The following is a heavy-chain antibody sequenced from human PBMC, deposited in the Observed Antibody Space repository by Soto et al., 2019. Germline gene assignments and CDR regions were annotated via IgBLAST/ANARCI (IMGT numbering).Heavy chain of an antibody. CDR1: GGTFSSYA. D-gene: IGHD2-2*01. V-gene: IGHV1-69*13. J-gene: IGHJ6*02. CDR3: ARDCSSTSCYYYYGMDV. CDR2: IIPIFGTA. Sequence: SVKVSCKASGGTFSSYAISWVRQAPGQGLEWMGGIIPIFGTANYAQKFQGRVTITADESTSTAYMELSSLGSEDTAVYYCARDCSSTSCYYYYGMDVWGQGTTVTVSS.